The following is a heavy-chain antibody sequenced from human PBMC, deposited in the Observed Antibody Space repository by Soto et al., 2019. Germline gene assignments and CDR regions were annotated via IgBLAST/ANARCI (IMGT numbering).Heavy chain of an antibody. Sequence: EVQLLESGGGLVQPGGSLRLSCAASGFTFSSYAMSWVRQAPGKGLEWVSAISGSGGSTYYADSVKGRFTISRDNSKNTMYLQMNSLRAEDTAVYYCAKDPYGDLRLGAFDYWGQGTLVTVSS. J-gene: IGHJ4*02. D-gene: IGHD4-17*01. CDR1: GFTFSSYA. CDR2: ISGSGGST. V-gene: IGHV3-23*01. CDR3: AKDPYGDLRLGAFDY.